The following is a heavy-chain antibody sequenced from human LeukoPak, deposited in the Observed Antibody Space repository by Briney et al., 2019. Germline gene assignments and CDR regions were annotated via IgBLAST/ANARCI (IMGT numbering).Heavy chain of an antibody. D-gene: IGHD4-17*01. CDR3: ARRSNPGDFRWFDP. V-gene: IGHV4-34*01. CDR2: INHSGSA. CDR1: GGSFSNYY. J-gene: IGHJ5*02. Sequence: SETLSLTCAVYGGSFSNYYWSWIRLPPGKGLEWIGEINHSGSATYNPSLKSRVTISVETSRNQFSLKLSSVTAADTAMYYCARRSNPGDFRWFDPWGQGTLSPSPQ.